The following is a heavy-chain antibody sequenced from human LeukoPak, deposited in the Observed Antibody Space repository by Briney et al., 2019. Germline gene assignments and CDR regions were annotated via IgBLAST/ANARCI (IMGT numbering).Heavy chain of an antibody. CDR1: GGTFSSYA. Sequence: GASVKVSCKASGGTFSSYAISWVRQAPGQGLEWMGGIIPIFGTANYAQKFQGRVTITTDESTSTAYMELSSLRSEDTAVYYCASRYCSGGSCYYTRGPFDYWGQGTLVTVSS. CDR2: IIPIFGTA. V-gene: IGHV1-69*05. J-gene: IGHJ4*02. D-gene: IGHD2-15*01. CDR3: ASRYCSGGSCYYTRGPFDY.